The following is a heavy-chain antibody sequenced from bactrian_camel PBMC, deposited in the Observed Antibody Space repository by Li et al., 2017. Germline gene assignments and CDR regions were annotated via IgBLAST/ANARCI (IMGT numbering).Heavy chain of an antibody. CDR1: GFTFSNYD. D-gene: IGHD3*01. Sequence: DVQLVESGGGLVQPGGSLRLSCAASGFTFSNYDMSWVRQAPGKGLEWVSAINSIGGSTYYADSVKGRFTISRDNAKNTVYLQMNSLKSEDMALYYCATDTTSGWPVFGYWGQGTQVTVS. J-gene: IGHJ6*01. CDR2: INSIGGST. V-gene: IGHV3S40*01. CDR3: ATDTTSGWPVFGY.